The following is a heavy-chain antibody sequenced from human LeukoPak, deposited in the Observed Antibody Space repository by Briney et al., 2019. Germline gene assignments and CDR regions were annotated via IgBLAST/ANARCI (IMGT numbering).Heavy chain of an antibody. Sequence: GESLRPSCAASGFTFNTCMNWVRQAPGKGLEWISSISVDSNYLYYVDSLRGRFTVSRDNTKNSLYLQMNRLRAEDTAVYYCARVHCSGGGCYQRNDGLEIWGQGTVVTVSS. J-gene: IGHJ3*02. CDR3: ARVHCSGGGCYQRNDGLEI. D-gene: IGHD2-15*01. V-gene: IGHV3-21*01. CDR1: GFTFNTC. CDR2: ISVDSNYL.